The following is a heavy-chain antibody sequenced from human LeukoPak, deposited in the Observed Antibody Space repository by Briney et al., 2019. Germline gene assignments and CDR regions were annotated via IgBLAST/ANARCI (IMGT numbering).Heavy chain of an antibody. D-gene: IGHD5/OR15-5a*01. CDR2: ISTSGSGT. V-gene: IGHV3-23*01. CDR1: GFTFSDYA. CDR3: AQPREQQILRPAFAV. J-gene: IGHJ3*01. Sequence: GGSLRLSCVASGFTFSDYAMNWVRQAPGKGLEWVSVISTSGSGTYYSDSVKGRFTISTDNSKNTLYLQSNNLRADDTAIDYCAQPREQQILRPAFAVWSQATMVTV.